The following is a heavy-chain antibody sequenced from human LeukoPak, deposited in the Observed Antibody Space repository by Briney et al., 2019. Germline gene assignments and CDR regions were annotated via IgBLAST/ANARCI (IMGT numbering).Heavy chain of an antibody. CDR3: ARDSRAAAGNDY. Sequence: GGSLRLSCAASGFTFSSSAMSWVRQAPGKGLEWVSSISGSGDTTYYTDSVKGRFTISRDNSKNTLYLQMNSLRAEDTAVYYCARDSRAAAGNDYWGQGTLVTVSS. CDR2: ISGSGDTT. J-gene: IGHJ4*02. V-gene: IGHV3-23*01. D-gene: IGHD6-13*01. CDR1: GFTFSSSA.